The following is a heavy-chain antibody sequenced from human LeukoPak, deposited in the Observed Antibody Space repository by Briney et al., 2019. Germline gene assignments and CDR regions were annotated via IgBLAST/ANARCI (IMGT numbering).Heavy chain of an antibody. CDR3: ARDYYDNSGFGAFDI. V-gene: IGHV1-2*02. J-gene: IGHJ3*02. D-gene: IGHD3-22*01. CDR2: INPNSGGT. CDR1: GYTFIDYY. Sequence: GASVKVSCKASGYTFIDYYMHWVRQPPGQGLEWMGWINPNSGGTKYAQKFQGRVTMTRDTSIRTFYMELSRLRSDETAVYYCARDYYDNSGFGAFDIWGQGTMVTVSS.